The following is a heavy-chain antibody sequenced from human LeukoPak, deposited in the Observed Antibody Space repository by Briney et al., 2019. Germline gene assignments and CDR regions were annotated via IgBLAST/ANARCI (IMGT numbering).Heavy chain of an antibody. CDR2: INPNSGGT. J-gene: IGHJ6*03. V-gene: IGHV1-2*02. Sequence: ASVKVSCKASGYTFTGYYMHWVRQAPGQGLEWMGWINPNSGGTNYAQKFQGRVTMTRDTSISTAYMELSRLRSDDTAVYYCARDGQHSSGPPDYYYYMDVWGKGTTVTISS. CDR1: GYTFTGYY. CDR3: ARDGQHSSGPPDYYYYMDV. D-gene: IGHD6-19*01.